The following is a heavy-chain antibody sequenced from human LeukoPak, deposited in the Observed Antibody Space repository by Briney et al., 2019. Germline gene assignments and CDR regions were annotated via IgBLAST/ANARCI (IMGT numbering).Heavy chain of an antibody. D-gene: IGHD3-10*02. CDR3: AELGITMIGGV. CDR2: IFSSSTYI. Sequence: GGSLRLSCAASGFAFNTYSMNWVRQAPGKGLEWVSFIFSSSTYIYYTDSVKGRFTISRDNARNSLYLQMDNLRAEDTAVYYCAELGITMIGGVWGKGTTVTISS. J-gene: IGHJ6*04. V-gene: IGHV3-21*01. CDR1: GFAFNTYS.